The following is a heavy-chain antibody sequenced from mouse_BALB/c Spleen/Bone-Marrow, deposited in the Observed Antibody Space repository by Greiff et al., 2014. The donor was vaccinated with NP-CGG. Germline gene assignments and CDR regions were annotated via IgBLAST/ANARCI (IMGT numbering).Heavy chain of an antibody. CDR3: ARGSTTATFAY. CDR1: GFSLTSYG. CDR2: IWAGGST. D-gene: IGHD1-2*01. Sequence: QVQLKESGPGLVAPSQSLSITCTVYGFSLTSYGVHWARQPPGKGLEWLGVIWAGGSTNYNSALMSRLSISKDNSKSQVFLKMNSLQTDDTAMYYCARGSTTATFAYWGQGTLVTVSA. J-gene: IGHJ3*01. V-gene: IGHV2-9*02.